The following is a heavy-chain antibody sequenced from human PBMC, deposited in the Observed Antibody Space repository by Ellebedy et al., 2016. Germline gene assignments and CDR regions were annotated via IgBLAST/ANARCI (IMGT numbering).Heavy chain of an antibody. J-gene: IGHJ6*02. Sequence: ASVKVSCKASGYTFTTYAMHWVRQAPGQGLEWMGWINAGNGNTNYAQKLQGRVTMTTDTSTSTAYMELRSLRSEDTAVYYCARHYDFWSGYKVYYYNGLDLWGQGTTVTVSS. CDR1: GYTFTTYA. V-gene: IGHV1-3*01. CDR2: INAGNGNT. D-gene: IGHD3-3*01. CDR3: ARHYDFWSGYKVYYYNGLDL.